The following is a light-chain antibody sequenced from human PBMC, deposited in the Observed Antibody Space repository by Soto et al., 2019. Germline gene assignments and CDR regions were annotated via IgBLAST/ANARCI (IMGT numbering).Light chain of an antibody. J-gene: IGKJ2*01. CDR1: QSISSS. CDR3: QQSYSTPRT. V-gene: IGKV1-39*01. Sequence: DIQMTQSPSSLSASVGDRVTITCWASQSISSSLNWYQQKPGTAPNLLIYAASSLQSGVPSRFSGSGSGTDFTLTISSLQPEDFATYYCQQSYSTPRTFGQGTKLEIK. CDR2: AAS.